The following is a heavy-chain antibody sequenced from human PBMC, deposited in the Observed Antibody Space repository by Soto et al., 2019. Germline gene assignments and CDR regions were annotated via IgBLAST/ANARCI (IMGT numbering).Heavy chain of an antibody. CDR2: ISYTSTTI. J-gene: IGHJ4*02. CDR1: GLTFSTDE. CDR3: CREDGILSFDS. V-gene: IGHV3-48*03. D-gene: IGHD1-1*01. Sequence: GGSLRLSCAVSGLTFSTDEMNWVRQAPGKGLEWLAYISYTSTTIKYAASVKGRFAVYRDNAKKSLYLQMSNLRVDDTAVYYCCREDGILSFDSWGQGTLVTVSS.